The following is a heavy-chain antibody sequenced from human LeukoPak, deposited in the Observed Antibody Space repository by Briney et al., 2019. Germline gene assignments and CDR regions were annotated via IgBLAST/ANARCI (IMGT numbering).Heavy chain of an antibody. D-gene: IGHD6-19*01. Sequence: KSSETLSLTCTVSGGSISSSSYYWGWIRQPPGKGLEWIGSIYYSGSTYYNPSLKSRVTISVDKSKNQFSLKLSSVTAADTAVYYCARGEYSSGWYPHSFDYWGQGTLVTVSS. V-gene: IGHV4-39*07. CDR3: ARGEYSSGWYPHSFDY. CDR1: GGSISSSSYY. J-gene: IGHJ4*02. CDR2: IYYSGST.